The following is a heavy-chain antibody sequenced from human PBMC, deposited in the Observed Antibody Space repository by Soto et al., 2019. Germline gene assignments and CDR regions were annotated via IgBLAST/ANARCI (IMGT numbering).Heavy chain of an antibody. V-gene: IGHV3-23*01. J-gene: IGHJ4*02. D-gene: IGHD6-13*01. Sequence: EVQLLESGGGLVQPGGSLRLSCAASGFTFSSYAMSWVRQAPGKGLEWVSAISGSGGSTYYADSVKGRFTISRDNSKNTVYLKMNSLRAEDTAVYYCAKENGYSSSWFAFDYWGQGTLVTVSS. CDR2: ISGSGGST. CDR1: GFTFSSYA. CDR3: AKENGYSSSWFAFDY.